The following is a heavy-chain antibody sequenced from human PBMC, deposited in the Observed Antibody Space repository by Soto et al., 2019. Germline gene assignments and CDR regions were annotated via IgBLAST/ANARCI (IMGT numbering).Heavy chain of an antibody. D-gene: IGHD3-16*01. CDR3: ARALGNLRDPYYGMDV. CDR1: GGTFSSYA. CDR2: IIPIFGTA. Sequence: QVQLVQSGAEVKKPGSSVKVSCKASGGTFSSYAISWVRQAPGQGLGWMGGIIPIFGTANYAQKFQGRVTITADKSTSTAYMELSSLRSEDTAVYYCARALGNLRDPYYGMDVWGQGTTVTVSS. V-gene: IGHV1-69*06. J-gene: IGHJ6*02.